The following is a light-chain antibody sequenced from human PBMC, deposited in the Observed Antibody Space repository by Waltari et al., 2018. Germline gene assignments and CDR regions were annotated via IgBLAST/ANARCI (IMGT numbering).Light chain of an antibody. Sequence: QSVLTQPPSVSGSPGQSVTMSCTGTSSDIGSYNFVSWYQQHPGKAPKLVIYDVLKRPSGFPDRFSGSKSGNTASLTVSGLQAEDEADDYCSSHAGSTAVFGGGTKLTVL. CDR3: SSHAGSTAV. V-gene: IGLV2-8*01. CDR2: DVL. J-gene: IGLJ2*01. CDR1: SSDIGSYNF.